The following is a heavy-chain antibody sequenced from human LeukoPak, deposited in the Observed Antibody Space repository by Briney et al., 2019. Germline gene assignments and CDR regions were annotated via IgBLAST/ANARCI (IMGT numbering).Heavy chain of an antibody. CDR2: IYYSGST. CDR3: ARLITGHNWFDP. Sequence: SETLSLTCTVSGGSISSSSYYWGWNRQPPGKGLEWIGSIYYSGSTYYNPSLKSRVTISVDTSKNQFSLKLSSVTAADTAVYYCARLITGHNWFDPWGQGTLVTVSS. CDR1: GGSISSSSYY. J-gene: IGHJ5*02. V-gene: IGHV4-39*01. D-gene: IGHD3-16*01.